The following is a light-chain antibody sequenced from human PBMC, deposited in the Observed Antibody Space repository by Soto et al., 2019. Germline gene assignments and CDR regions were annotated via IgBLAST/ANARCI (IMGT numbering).Light chain of an antibody. CDR2: EVS. CDR3: CSYATPRL. Sequence: QSALTQPASVSGSPGQSITISCTGTSSDVGSYNLVSWYQQHPGKAPKLIIYEVSERPSGVSHRFSGSKSGNTASLTISGLQAEDDADYYCCSYATPRLFGGGTKLTVL. J-gene: IGLJ2*01. V-gene: IGLV2-23*02. CDR1: SSDVGSYNL.